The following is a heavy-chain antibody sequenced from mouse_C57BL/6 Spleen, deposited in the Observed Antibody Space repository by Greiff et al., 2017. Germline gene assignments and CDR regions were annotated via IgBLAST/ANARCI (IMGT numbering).Heavy chain of an antibody. J-gene: IGHJ2*01. CDR1: GYTFTSYW. V-gene: IGHV1-52*01. CDR3: ARSYGNPPYYFDY. CDR2: IDPSDSET. Sequence: VQLQQPGAELVRPGSSVKLSCKASGYTFTSYWMHWVKQRPIQGLEWIGNIDPSDSETHYNQKFKDKATLTVDKSSSTAYMQLSSLTSEDSAVYYCARSYGNPPYYFDYWGQGTTLTVAS. D-gene: IGHD2-1*01.